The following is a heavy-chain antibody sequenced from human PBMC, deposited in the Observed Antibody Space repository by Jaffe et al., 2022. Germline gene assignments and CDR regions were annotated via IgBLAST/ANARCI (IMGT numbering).Heavy chain of an antibody. J-gene: IGHJ2*01. Sequence: EVQLVESGGGLVKPGGSLRLSCAASGFTFSSYSMNWVRQAPGKGLEWVSSISSSSSYIYYADSVKGRFTISRDNAKNSLYLQMNSLRAEDTAVYYCARSVLDYSSGWYVEYFDLWGRGTLVTVSS. CDR3: ARSVLDYSSGWYVEYFDL. CDR2: ISSSSSYI. D-gene: IGHD6-19*01. V-gene: IGHV3-21*01. CDR1: GFTFSSYS.